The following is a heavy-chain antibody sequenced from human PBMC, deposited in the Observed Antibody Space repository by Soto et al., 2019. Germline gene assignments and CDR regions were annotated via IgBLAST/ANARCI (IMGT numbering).Heavy chain of an antibody. J-gene: IGHJ3*02. V-gene: IGHV3-30*18. Sequence: GGSLRLSCAASGFTFSSYGMHWVRQAPGKGLEWVAVISYDGSNKYYADSVKGRFTISRDNSKNTLYLQMNSLRAEDTAVYYCAKSQYGSGSKDAFDIWGQGTMVTVSS. D-gene: IGHD3-10*01. CDR1: GFTFSSYG. CDR2: ISYDGSNK. CDR3: AKSQYGSGSKDAFDI.